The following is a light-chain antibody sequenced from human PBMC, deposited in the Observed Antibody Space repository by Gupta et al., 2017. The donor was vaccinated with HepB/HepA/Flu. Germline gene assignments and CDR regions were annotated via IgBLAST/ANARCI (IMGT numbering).Light chain of an antibody. V-gene: IGLV6-57*03. CDR2: EDN. Sequence: NFMLTQPHSVSESPGKTVTISCARSSDDITRNYVQWYQQRPGSAPTTVIYEDNQRPSGVPDRFSGSIDRSSNSASLTISGLQTEDEADYYCQPYDPSDHVFGTGTKVTVL. J-gene: IGLJ1*01. CDR1: SDDITRNY. CDR3: QPYDPSDHV.